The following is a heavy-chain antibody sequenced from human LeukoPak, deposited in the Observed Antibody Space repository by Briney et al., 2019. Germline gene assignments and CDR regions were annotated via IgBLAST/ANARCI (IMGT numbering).Heavy chain of an antibody. D-gene: IGHD6-19*01. CDR3: VKQIAVTGTGAFDI. V-gene: IGHV3-64D*09. J-gene: IGHJ3*02. CDR1: GFTFNNYA. CDR2: ISSNGGNT. Sequence: GRSLRLSCSASGFTFNNYAMHWVRQAPGKGLEYVSAISSNGGNTYHADSVKGRFTISRDNSKNTLYLQMSSLRAEDTALYYCVKQIAVTGTGAFDIWGQGTMVTVSS.